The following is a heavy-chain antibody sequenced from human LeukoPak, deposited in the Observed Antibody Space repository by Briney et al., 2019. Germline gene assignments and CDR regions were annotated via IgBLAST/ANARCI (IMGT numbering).Heavy chain of an antibody. J-gene: IGHJ4*02. CDR3: AKDSGRYFDWFDY. Sequence: GGSLRLSCAASGFTFSSYWMSWVRQAPGKGLEWVSYISSSSSTIYYADSVKGRFTISRDNAKNSLFLQMNSLRAEGTAVYYCAKDSGRYFDWFDYWGQGTLVTVSS. CDR1: GFTFSSYW. V-gene: IGHV3-48*01. CDR2: ISSSSSTI. D-gene: IGHD3-9*01.